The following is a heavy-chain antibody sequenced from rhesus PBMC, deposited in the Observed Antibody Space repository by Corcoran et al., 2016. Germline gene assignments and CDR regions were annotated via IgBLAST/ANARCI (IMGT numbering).Heavy chain of an antibody. J-gene: IGHJ4*01. CDR1: GGSFSSYW. V-gene: IGHV4-80*01. CDR2: INGNSGST. D-gene: IGHD3-16*01. Sequence: QVQLQESGPGLVKPSETLSLTCAVSGGSFSSYWWSWIRQPPGNGLEWIGEINGNSGSTNYNPSLKSRVTISKDASKNQCSLKLSSVTAADTAVYYCATSGVVTEPNYWGQGVLVTVSS. CDR3: ATSGVVTEPNY.